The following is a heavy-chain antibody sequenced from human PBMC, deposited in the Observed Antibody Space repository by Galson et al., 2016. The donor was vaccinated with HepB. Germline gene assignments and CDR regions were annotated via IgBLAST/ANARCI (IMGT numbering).Heavy chain of an antibody. Sequence: SLRLSCAASGFTLSSYSMHWVRQAPGRGLEWISFIFSSSTIYYADSVKGRFTISTDNAKNSLYLQMNSLTDEDTAVYFCARGWRENTLDYWGQGTLVTVSS. CDR2: IFSSSTI. CDR1: GFTLSSYS. J-gene: IGHJ4*02. CDR3: ARGWRENTLDY. D-gene: IGHD2/OR15-2a*01. V-gene: IGHV3-48*02.